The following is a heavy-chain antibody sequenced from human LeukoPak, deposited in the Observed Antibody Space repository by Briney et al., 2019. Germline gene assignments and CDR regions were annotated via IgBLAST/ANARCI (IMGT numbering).Heavy chain of an antibody. J-gene: IGHJ3*02. Sequence: PGGSLRLSCAASGFTFSSYVMNWVRQAPGKGLEWVSTISGSGDSTYYADSVKGRFTNSRDNSKSTLYLQMNSLRAEDTAVYYCARRITTVNEWGDFDIWGQGTMVTVST. CDR3: ARRITTVNEWGDFDI. CDR2: ISGSGDST. D-gene: IGHD4-11*01. CDR1: GFTFSSYV. V-gene: IGHV3-23*01.